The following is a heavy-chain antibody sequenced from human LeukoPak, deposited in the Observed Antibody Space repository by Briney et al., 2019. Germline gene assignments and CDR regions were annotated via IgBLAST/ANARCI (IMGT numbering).Heavy chain of an antibody. CDR2: IYSGGST. CDR3: ARAGPSSSWHQFDY. Sequence: GGSLRLSCAASGFTFTTYAMSWVRQAPGKGLEWVSVIYSGGSTYYADSVKGRFTISRDNSQKGRFTISRDNSKNTLYLQMNSLRAEDTAAYYCARAGPSSSWHQFDYWGQGTLVTVSS. CDR1: GFTFTTYA. V-gene: IGHV3-66*01. D-gene: IGHD6-13*01. J-gene: IGHJ4*02.